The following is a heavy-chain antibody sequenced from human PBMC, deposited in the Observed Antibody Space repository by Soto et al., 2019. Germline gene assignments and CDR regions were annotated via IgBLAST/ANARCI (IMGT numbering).Heavy chain of an antibody. Sequence: SVKVSCKASGGTFSSYTMSWVLQAPGQGLEWMGGIIPIFGTTTYAHKFQGRVTITADESTSTVYMELSSLRGEDTAVYYCARGALTTLAYYYGMDVWGQGTTVTVSS. CDR2: IIPIFGTT. CDR3: ARGALTTLAYYYGMDV. J-gene: IGHJ6*02. CDR1: GGTFSSYT. V-gene: IGHV1-69*13. D-gene: IGHD4-4*01.